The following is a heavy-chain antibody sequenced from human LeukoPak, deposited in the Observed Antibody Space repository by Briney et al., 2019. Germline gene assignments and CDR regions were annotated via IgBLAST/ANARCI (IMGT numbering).Heavy chain of an antibody. CDR3: ARGVRRLRLGELSLFTVHYYFDY. J-gene: IGHJ4*02. D-gene: IGHD3-16*02. V-gene: IGHV4-34*01. CDR2: INHSGST. CDR1: GGSFSGYY. Sequence: SETLSLTCAVYGGSFSGYYWSWIRQPPGKGLEWIGEINHSGSTNYNPSLKSRVTISVDTSKNQFSLKLSSVTAADTAVYYCARGVRRLRLGELSLFTVHYYFDYWGQGTLVTVSS.